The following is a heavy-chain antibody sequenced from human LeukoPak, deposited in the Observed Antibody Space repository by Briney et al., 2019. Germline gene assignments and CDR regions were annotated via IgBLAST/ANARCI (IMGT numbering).Heavy chain of an antibody. CDR2: IYYSGST. CDR1: GGSISSYY. D-gene: IGHD6-19*01. Sequence: SETLSLTCTVSGGSISSYYWSWIRQPLGKGLEWIGYIYYSGSTNYNPSLKSRVTISVDTSKNQFSLKLSSVTAADTAVYYCAKAGGSGWFPAHFDYWGQGTLVTVSS. V-gene: IGHV4-59*01. CDR3: AKAGGSGWFPAHFDY. J-gene: IGHJ4*02.